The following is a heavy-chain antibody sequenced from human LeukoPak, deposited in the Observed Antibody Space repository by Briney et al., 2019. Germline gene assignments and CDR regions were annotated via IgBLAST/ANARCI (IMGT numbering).Heavy chain of an antibody. D-gene: IGHD6-13*01. CDR1: GFTFSTYA. J-gene: IGHJ4*02. Sequence: GRSLRLSCAASGFTFSTYAMHWVRQAPGKGLDWVALMSNDGSNKYYADSVKGRFTISRDNAKNSLYLQMNSLRAEDTAVYYCARELAAAGNLDYWGQGTLVTVSS. CDR3: ARELAAAGNLDY. V-gene: IGHV3-30-3*01. CDR2: MSNDGSNK.